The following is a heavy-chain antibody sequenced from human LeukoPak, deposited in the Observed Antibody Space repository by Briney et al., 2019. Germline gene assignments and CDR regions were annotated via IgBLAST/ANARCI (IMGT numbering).Heavy chain of an antibody. CDR3: ARGELGILRY. J-gene: IGHJ4*02. CDR1: GGSFSGYY. CDR2: INHSGST. V-gene: IGHV4-34*01. D-gene: IGHD7-27*01. Sequence: SETLSLTCAVYGGSFSGYYWSWIRQPPGKGLEWIGEINHSGSTNYNPSLKSRVTISVDTSKNQFSLKLSSVTAADTAVYYCARGELGILRYWGQGTLVTVSS.